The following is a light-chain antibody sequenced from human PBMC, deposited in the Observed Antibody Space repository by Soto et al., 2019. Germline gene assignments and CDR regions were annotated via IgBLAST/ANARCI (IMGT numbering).Light chain of an antibody. V-gene: IGKV2-29*03. CDR2: EGS. Sequence: DVVMTQTPVSLSVTPGQAASISCKSTLSLLYSDGKTYLYLYLQKPGKAPQLLIYEGSRRSSGVPERFSGTGSGTDFTLTISRVEAEDVGIYYCLQSIYLPLTFGGGTTVEIK. CDR1: LSLLYSDGKTY. J-gene: IGKJ4*01. CDR3: LQSIYLPLT.